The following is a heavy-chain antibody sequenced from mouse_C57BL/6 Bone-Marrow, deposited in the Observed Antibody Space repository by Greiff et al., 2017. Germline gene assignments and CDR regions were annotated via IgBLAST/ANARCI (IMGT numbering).Heavy chain of an antibody. J-gene: IGHJ2*01. CDR1: GFSLTSYG. D-gene: IGHD2-2*01. CDR2: IWSGGST. V-gene: IGHV2-2*01. Sequence: VQLQQSGPGLVQPSQSLSITCTVSGFSLTSYGVHWVRQSPGKGLEWLGVIWSGGSTDYNASFISRLSISKDNSKSQVFFNMNSRQTDDDAIDYCAGENERLEYLDDWGQGTTLTVSS. CDR3: AGENERLEYLDD.